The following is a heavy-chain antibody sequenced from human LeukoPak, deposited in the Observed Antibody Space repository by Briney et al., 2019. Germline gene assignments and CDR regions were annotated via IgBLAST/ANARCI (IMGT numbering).Heavy chain of an antibody. CDR2: VSSDGSID. D-gene: IGHD1-7*01. Sequence: GRSLRLSCAAFGFSFSTYGMHWVRQAPGKGLEWVAVVSSDGSIDYYADSVRGRFTVSRDNSKNTLYLQVNSLRVEDTAVYYCTREGMGTTFSAWFDPWGQGTLVTVPS. CDR3: TREGMGTTFSAWFDP. V-gene: IGHV3-30*03. CDR1: GFSFSTYG. J-gene: IGHJ5*02.